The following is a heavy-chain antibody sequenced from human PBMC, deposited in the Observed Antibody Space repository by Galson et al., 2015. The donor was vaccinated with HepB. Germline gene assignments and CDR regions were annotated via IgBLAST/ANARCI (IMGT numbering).Heavy chain of an antibody. Sequence: CAISGDSVSSNRAAWNWIRRSPSRGLEWLGRTYYRSKWYNDYAVSVSGRITINADTSNNQFSLHLNSVTPEDAAVYFCAVTIALADSYFNFWGQGTLVTVSS. J-gene: IGHJ4*02. CDR1: GDSVSSNRAA. CDR3: AVTIALADSYFNF. CDR2: TYYRSKWYN. V-gene: IGHV6-1*01. D-gene: IGHD6-13*01.